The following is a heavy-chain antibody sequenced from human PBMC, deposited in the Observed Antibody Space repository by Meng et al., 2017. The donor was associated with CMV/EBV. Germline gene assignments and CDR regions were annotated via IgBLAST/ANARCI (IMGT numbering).Heavy chain of an antibody. V-gene: IGHV4-30-4*02. Sequence: SETLSLPCTVSGGSISSGDYYWSWIRQPPGKGLEWIGYIYYSGSTYYNPSLKSRVTISVDTSKNQFSLKLSSVTAADTAVYYCARDKGLAGYYYYYGMDVWGQGTTVTVSS. D-gene: IGHD3-3*02. CDR2: IYYSGST. J-gene: IGHJ6*02. CDR3: ARDKGLAGYYYYYGMDV. CDR1: GGSISSGDYY.